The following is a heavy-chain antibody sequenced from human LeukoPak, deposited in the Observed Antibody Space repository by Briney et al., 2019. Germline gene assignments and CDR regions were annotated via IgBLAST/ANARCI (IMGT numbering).Heavy chain of an antibody. V-gene: IGHV3-74*01. CDR2: ITNDGSST. D-gene: IGHD3-3*01. Sequence: GGSLRLSCAASGLTFSSHWMHWVRQAPGKGLVWVSRITNDGSSTTYADSVKGRFTISRDNAKNTLYLQMNSLRAEDTAVYYCARNYDFWSGSLGRGDHYYGMDVWGQGATVTVSS. J-gene: IGHJ6*02. CDR3: ARNYDFWSGSLGRGDHYYGMDV. CDR1: GLTFSSHW.